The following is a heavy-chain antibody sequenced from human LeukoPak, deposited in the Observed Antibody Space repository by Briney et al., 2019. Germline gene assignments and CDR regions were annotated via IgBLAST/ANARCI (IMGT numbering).Heavy chain of an antibody. J-gene: IGHJ4*02. D-gene: IGHD6-19*01. CDR3: ARYFSSGWYFFDY. CDR2: IYTSGST. Sequence: PSQTLSLTCTVSGGSISSGSYYWSWIRQPAGKGLEWIGRIYTSGSTNYNPSLKSRVTISVDTSKNQFSLKLSSVTAADTAVYYCARYFSSGWYFFDYWGQGTPVTVSS. V-gene: IGHV4-61*02. CDR1: GGSISSGSYY.